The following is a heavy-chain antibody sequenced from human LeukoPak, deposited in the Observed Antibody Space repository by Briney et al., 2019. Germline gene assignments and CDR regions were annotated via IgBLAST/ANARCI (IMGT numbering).Heavy chain of an antibody. CDR3: ARTVLGATGYFDY. D-gene: IGHD1-26*01. Sequence: ASVKISCKASGYIFTNYEMNWVRQAPGQGLEWMGWINTTTGSPTYAQGFTGRFVFSLGTSVSTTYLQISSLEAEDTAVYYCARTVLGATGYFDYWGQGTLITVSS. V-gene: IGHV7-4-1*02. J-gene: IGHJ4*02. CDR2: INTTTGSP. CDR1: GYIFTNYE.